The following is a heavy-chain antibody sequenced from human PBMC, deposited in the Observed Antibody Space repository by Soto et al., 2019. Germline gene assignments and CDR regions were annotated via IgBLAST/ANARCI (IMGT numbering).Heavy chain of an antibody. D-gene: IGHD3-10*01. J-gene: IGHJ4*02. Sequence: GGSLRLSCATSGVTFRSRAMSWFRQVPGEGLEWVATITDTSGDAKYADPVRGRFTISRDNSKNTLYLQMNSLRVDDSAIYYCARGSTASFPGSRVFDLWGRGTLVTVSS. CDR2: ITDTSGDA. CDR1: GVTFRSRA. V-gene: IGHV3-23*01. CDR3: ARGSTASFPGSRVFDL.